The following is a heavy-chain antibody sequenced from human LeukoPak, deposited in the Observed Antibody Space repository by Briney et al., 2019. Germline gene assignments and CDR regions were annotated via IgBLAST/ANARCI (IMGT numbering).Heavy chain of an antibody. D-gene: IGHD3-3*01. Sequence: SETLSLTCTVSGGSISSSSYYWGWIRQPPGKGLEWIGSIYHSGSTYYNPSLKSRVTISVDTSKNQFSLKLSSVTAADTAVYYCASVKVSSIFGAEDWFDPWGQGTLVTVSS. J-gene: IGHJ5*02. CDR3: ASVKVSSIFGAEDWFDP. CDR2: IYHSGST. CDR1: GGSISSSSYY. V-gene: IGHV4-39*07.